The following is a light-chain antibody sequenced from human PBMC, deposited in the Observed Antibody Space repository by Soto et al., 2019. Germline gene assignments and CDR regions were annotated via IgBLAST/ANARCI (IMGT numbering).Light chain of an antibody. CDR3: QQYNNWPVLT. V-gene: IGKV3-15*01. J-gene: IGKJ4*01. CDR1: QSVSSN. Sequence: EIVMTQSPATLSVSPGERATLSCRASQSVSSNLAWYQQKPGQAPRLLIYGASTRATGIPARFSGSGSGTESTLTISSLQSEDFAVYYCQQYNNWPVLTFGGGTKVDIK. CDR2: GAS.